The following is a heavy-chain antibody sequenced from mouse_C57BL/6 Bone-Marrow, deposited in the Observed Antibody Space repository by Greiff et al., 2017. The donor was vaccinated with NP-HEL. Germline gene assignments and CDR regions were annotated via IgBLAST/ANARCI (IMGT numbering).Heavy chain of an antibody. J-gene: IGHJ3*01. CDR2: IYPKSGDT. D-gene: IGHD2-1*01. CDR3: ARRRIDYGNSEGFAY. V-gene: IGHV1-81*01. CDR1: GYTFTSYG. Sequence: VQLQQSGAELARPGASVKLSCKASGYTFTSYGISWVKQRTGRGLEWIGEIYPKSGDTYYNEKFKGKATLTADKSSSTAYMQLSSLTSEDSAVYFCARRRIDYGNSEGFAYWGQGTLVTVSA.